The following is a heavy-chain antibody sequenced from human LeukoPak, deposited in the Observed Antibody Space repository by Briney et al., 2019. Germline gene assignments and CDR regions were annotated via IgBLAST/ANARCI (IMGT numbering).Heavy chain of an antibody. CDR3: ARGKAIFGVAMFFGFDY. D-gene: IGHD3-3*01. Sequence: SQTLSLTCTVSGGSISSGGYYWSWIRQPPGKGLEWIGYIYHSGSTYYNPSLKSRVTISVDRSKNQFSLKLSSVTAADTAVYYCARGKAIFGVAMFFGFDYWGQGTLVTVSS. CDR2: IYHSGST. CDR1: GGSISSGGYY. J-gene: IGHJ4*02. V-gene: IGHV4-30-2*01.